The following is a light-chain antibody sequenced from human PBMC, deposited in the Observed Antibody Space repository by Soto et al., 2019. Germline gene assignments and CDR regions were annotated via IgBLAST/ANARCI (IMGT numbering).Light chain of an antibody. CDR3: SSYTSSSTLGGVV. V-gene: IGLV2-14*01. CDR1: SSDVGGYNY. J-gene: IGLJ2*01. Sequence: QSALTQPASVSGSPGQSITISCTGTSSDVGGYNYVSWYQQHPGKAPKLMIYDVSNRPSGVSNRFSGSKSGNTASLTIYGLQAEDEAYYYCSSYTSSSTLGGVVFGGGTKVTVL. CDR2: DVS.